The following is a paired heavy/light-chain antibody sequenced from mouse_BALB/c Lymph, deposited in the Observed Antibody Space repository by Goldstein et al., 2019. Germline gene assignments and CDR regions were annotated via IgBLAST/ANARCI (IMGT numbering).Heavy chain of an antibody. CDR2: ISSGGST. CDR1: GFTFSSYA. Sequence: EVKLVESGGGLVKPGGSLKLSCAASGFTFSSYAMSWVRQTPEKRLEWVASISSGGSTYYPDSVKGRFTISRDNARNILYLQMSSLRSEDTAMYYCARGRGLRPLFAYWGQGTLVTVSA. J-gene: IGHJ3*01. CDR3: ARGRGLRPLFAY. V-gene: IGHV5-6-5*01. D-gene: IGHD2-4*01.
Light chain of an antibody. V-gene: IGKV3-4*01. CDR3: QQSNEDPLT. CDR2: AAS. Sequence: DIVLTQSPASLAVSLGQRATISCKASQSVDYDGDSYMNWYQQKPGQPPKLLIYAASNLESGIPARFSGSGSGTDFTLNIHPVEEEDAATYYCQQSNEDPLTFGAGTKLELK. J-gene: IGKJ5*01. CDR1: QSVDYDGDSY.